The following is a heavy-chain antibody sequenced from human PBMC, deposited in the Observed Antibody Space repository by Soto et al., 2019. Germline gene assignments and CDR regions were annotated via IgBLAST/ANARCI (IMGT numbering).Heavy chain of an antibody. Sequence: EVQLLESGGGLVQPGGSLRLSCAASGFTFSSYAMSWVRQAPGKGLEWVSSISGSGGSTYYADSVKGRFTISRDNSKNAMYLQMISLRAEDTAVYYFAKDGAALRFLEWLLCFDYWGQGTLVTVSS. CDR1: GFTFSSYA. CDR3: AKDGAALRFLEWLLCFDY. J-gene: IGHJ4*02. CDR2: ISGSGGST. D-gene: IGHD3-3*01. V-gene: IGHV3-23*01.